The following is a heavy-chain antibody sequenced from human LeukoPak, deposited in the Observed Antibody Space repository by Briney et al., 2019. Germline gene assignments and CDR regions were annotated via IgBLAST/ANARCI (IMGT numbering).Heavy chain of an antibody. CDR1: GFTFSTSA. V-gene: IGHV3-23*01. Sequence: QPGGSLRLSCAASGFTFSTSAMTWVRQAPGKGLEWVSSISTTVTNTYYADSVKGRFTISRDNSNNTVYLQMNSLTAEDTALYYCTKRAEFGGFDPWGQGTLVTVSS. J-gene: IGHJ5*02. CDR2: ISTTVTNT. CDR3: TKRAEFGGFDP. D-gene: IGHD3-10*01.